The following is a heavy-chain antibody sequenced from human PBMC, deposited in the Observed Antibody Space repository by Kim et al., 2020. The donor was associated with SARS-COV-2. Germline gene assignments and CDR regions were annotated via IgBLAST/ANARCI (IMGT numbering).Heavy chain of an antibody. V-gene: IGHV3-30*01. CDR3: ARDPYYDSSGYYKGAYFDY. D-gene: IGHD3-22*01. J-gene: IGHJ4*02. Sequence: GRVTTSRDNSKNKLYLQMNSLRDEDTAVYYCARDPYYDSSGYYKGAYFDYWGQGTLVTVSS.